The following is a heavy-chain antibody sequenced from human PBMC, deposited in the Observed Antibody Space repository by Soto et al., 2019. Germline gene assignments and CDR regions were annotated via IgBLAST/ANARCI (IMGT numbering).Heavy chain of an antibody. CDR1: GGSVSGHY. CDR2: IYARGST. CDR3: ARDRRGYNYGRNPFDI. Sequence: QVQLQESGPGLVKPSETLSLTCNVSGGSVSGHYWSWIRQPAGKGLEWIGRIYARGSTYYNPSLESRVTISVDTSKSQFSLKLSSVTAADTAAYYCARDRRGYNYGRNPFDIWGQGTMVTVSS. J-gene: IGHJ3*02. D-gene: IGHD5-18*01. V-gene: IGHV4-4*07.